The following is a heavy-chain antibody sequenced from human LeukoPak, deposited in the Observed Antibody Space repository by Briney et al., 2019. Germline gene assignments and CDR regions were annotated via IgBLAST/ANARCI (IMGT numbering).Heavy chain of an antibody. CDR3: ARSNSDGKRITMVRGAYYFDY. CDR1: GYTFTSYA. V-gene: IGHV1-3*01. J-gene: IGHJ4*02. D-gene: IGHD3-10*01. CDR2: INAGNGNT. Sequence: ASVKVSCKASGYTFTSYATHWVRQAPGQRLEWMGWINAGNGNTKYSQKFQGRVTITRDTSASTAYMELSSLRSEDTAVYYCARSNSDGKRITMVRGAYYFDYWGQGTLVTVSS.